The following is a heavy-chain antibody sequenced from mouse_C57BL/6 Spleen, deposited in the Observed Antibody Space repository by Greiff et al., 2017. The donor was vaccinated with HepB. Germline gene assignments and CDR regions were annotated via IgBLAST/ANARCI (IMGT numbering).Heavy chain of an antibody. Sequence: EVKVEESGEGLVKPGGSLKLSCAASGFTFSSYAMSWVRQTPEKRLEWVAYISSGGDYIYYADTVKGRFTISRDNARNTLYLQMSSLKSEDTAMYYCTRPSSYNWFAYWGQGTLVTVSA. CDR2: ISSGGDYI. J-gene: IGHJ3*01. CDR3: TRPSSYNWFAY. CDR1: GFTFSSYA. V-gene: IGHV5S21*01. D-gene: IGHD1-3*01.